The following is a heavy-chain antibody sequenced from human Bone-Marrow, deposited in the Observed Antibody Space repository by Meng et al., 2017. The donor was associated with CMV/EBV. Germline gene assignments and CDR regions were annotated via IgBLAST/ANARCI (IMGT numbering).Heavy chain of an antibody. D-gene: IGHD2-2*01. Sequence: GGSLRLSCAASGFTFSSYEMNWVRQAPGKGLEWVSYISSAGAIYYADSVTGRFTISRDNAKNSLYLQVNSLRAEDTAVYYCARGFSKAYWGPGTLVTGSS. CDR2: ISSAGAI. CDR1: GFTFSSYE. CDR3: ARGFSKAY. V-gene: IGHV3-48*03. J-gene: IGHJ4*02.